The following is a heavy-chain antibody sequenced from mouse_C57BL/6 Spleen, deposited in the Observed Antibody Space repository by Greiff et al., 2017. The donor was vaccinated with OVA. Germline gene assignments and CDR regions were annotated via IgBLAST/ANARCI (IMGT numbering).Heavy chain of an antibody. Sequence: EVQLQQSGPELVKPGASVKMSCKASGYTFTDYNMHWVKQSHGKSLEWIGYINPNNGGTSYNQKFKGKATLTVNKSSSTAYMELRSLTSEDSAVYYCARGWLLRGYFDYWGQGTTLTVSS. D-gene: IGHD2-3*01. CDR2: INPNNGGT. V-gene: IGHV1-22*01. CDR1: GYTFTDYN. J-gene: IGHJ2*01. CDR3: ARGWLLRGYFDY.